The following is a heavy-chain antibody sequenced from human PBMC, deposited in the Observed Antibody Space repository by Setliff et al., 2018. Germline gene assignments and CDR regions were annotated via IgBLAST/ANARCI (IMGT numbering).Heavy chain of an antibody. V-gene: IGHV3-30*02. CDR1: GFTFRGFA. CDR3: VRDSSADYYDNDYFKY. Sequence: GSLRLSCAASGFTFRGFAMHWVRQAPGKGLEWVAFIRHDESDIYYTNSVKGRFTVSRDNSKNTLYLQMNTLRPEDTALYYCVRDSSADYYDNDYFKYWGQGALVTVSS. D-gene: IGHD2-21*02. CDR2: IRHDESDI. J-gene: IGHJ1*01.